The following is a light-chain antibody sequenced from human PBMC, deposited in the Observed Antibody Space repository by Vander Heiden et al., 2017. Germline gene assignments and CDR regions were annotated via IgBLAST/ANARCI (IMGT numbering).Light chain of an antibody. CDR1: QSVMDSPNSKDY. CDR3: QQYYSLPLT. V-gene: IGKV4-1*01. J-gene: IGKJ4*01. CDR2: CAS. Sequence: DIVMTQSPGSLAGSLGERATINSKSSQSVMDSPNSKDYLAWYQQKPGQPPKLLIYCASTRESGVPDRFSGSGSGTDFTLTISSLQAEDVAVYYCQQYYSLPLTFGGGTKVEIK.